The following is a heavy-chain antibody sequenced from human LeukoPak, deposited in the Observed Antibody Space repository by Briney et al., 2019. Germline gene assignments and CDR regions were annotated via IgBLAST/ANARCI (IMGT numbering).Heavy chain of an antibody. Sequence: PGGSLRLSCAASGFTFDDYAMHWVRQAPGKGLEWVSGISWNSGSIGYADSVKGRFTISRDNAKNSLYLQMNSLRAEDTALYYCAKGGYYYDSSGYLHFDYWGQGTLVTVSS. V-gene: IGHV3-9*01. J-gene: IGHJ4*02. CDR2: ISWNSGSI. D-gene: IGHD3-22*01. CDR3: AKGGYYYDSSGYLHFDY. CDR1: GFTFDDYA.